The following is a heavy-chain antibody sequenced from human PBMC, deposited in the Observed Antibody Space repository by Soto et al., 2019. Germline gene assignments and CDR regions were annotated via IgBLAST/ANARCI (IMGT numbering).Heavy chain of an antibody. V-gene: IGHV3-7*01. D-gene: IGHD2-2*01. CDR3: ARDYAFGFDI. CDR2: IKPDGSET. J-gene: IGHJ3*02. CDR1: AFTLRSYW. Sequence: EVQLVESGGGLVQPGGSLRLSCEASAFTLRSYWMSWVRQAPGKGLEWVANIKPDGSETYYVSSVKGRFTIYGENTKSAPQLQLSTLGPDAAAIYYCARDYAFGFDIWGQGPLVSVSS.